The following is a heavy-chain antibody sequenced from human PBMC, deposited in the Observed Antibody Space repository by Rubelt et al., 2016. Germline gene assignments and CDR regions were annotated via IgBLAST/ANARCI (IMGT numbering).Heavy chain of an antibody. CDR1: GGSFSGYS. D-gene: IGHD3-22*01. CDR3: ACLKPTYYYDREY. J-gene: IGHJ4*02. CDR2: INHSGST. Sequence: QLQLQESGSGLVKPSQTLSLTCAVFGGSFSGYSRSWIRQPPGKGLEWIGEINHSGSTNYNPSLKSRVTISVDTSKNQFALKLSSVTAADTAVYYCACLKPTYYYDREYWGQGTLVTVSS. V-gene: IGHV4-34*09.